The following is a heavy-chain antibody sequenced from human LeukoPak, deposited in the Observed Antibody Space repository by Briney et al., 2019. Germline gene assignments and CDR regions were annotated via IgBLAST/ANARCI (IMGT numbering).Heavy chain of an antibody. Sequence: SETLSLTCAVYGGSFSGYYWSWLRQPPGKGLEWIGEINHSGSTNYNPSLKSRVTTSVDTSKNQFSLKLSSVTAADTAVYYCARYYYDSSGSLFDYWGQGTLVTVSS. V-gene: IGHV4-34*01. CDR3: ARYYYDSSGSLFDY. CDR2: INHSGST. CDR1: GGSFSGYY. J-gene: IGHJ4*02. D-gene: IGHD3-22*01.